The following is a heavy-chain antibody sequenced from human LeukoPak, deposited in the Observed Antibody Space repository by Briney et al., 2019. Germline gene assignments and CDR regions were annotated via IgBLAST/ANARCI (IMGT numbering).Heavy chain of an antibody. CDR2: IKNKTDGVTT. V-gene: IGHV3-15*01. CDR3: TTFDS. J-gene: IGHJ4*02. Sequence: GGSLRPSCAASGLTFNNAWMSWVRQAPGKGLEWLGRIKNKTDGVTTDYAAPVKGRLTMSIDDSKSTIYLHINSLKTEDTAVYYCTTFDSWGQGTLVTVSS. CDR1: GLTFNNAW.